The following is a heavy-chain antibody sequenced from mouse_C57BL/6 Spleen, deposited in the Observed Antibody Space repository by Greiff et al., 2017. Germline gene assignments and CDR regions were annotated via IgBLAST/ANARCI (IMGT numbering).Heavy chain of an antibody. CDR2: INPYNGGT. D-gene: IGHD2-4*01. CDR1: GYTFTDYY. J-gene: IGHJ4*01. Sequence: VQLQQSGPVLVKPGASVKMSCKASGYTFTDYYMNWVKQSHGKSLEWIGVINPYNGGTSYNQKFKGKATLTVDKSSSTAYMELNSLTSEDSAVYYGARADYDYGPYAMDYWGQGTSVTVSA. CDR3: ARADYDYGPYAMDY. V-gene: IGHV1-19*01.